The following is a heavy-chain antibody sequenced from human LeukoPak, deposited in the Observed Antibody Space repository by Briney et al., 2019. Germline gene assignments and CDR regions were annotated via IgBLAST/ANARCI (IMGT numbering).Heavy chain of an antibody. CDR2: IYHSGST. CDR3: ARDNIVVVAATKAYYFDY. CDR1: GYSISSGYY. V-gene: IGHV4-38-2*02. D-gene: IGHD2-15*01. J-gene: IGHJ4*02. Sequence: SETLSLTCTVSGYSISSGYYWGWIRQPPGKGLEWIGSIYHSGSTYYNPSLKSRVTISVDTAKNQFSLKLSSVTAADTAVYYCARDNIVVVAATKAYYFDYWGQGTLVTVSS.